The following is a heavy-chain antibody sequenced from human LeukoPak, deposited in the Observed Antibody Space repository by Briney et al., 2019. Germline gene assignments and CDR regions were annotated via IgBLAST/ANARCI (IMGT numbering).Heavy chain of an antibody. V-gene: IGHV3-11*04. CDR1: GFTFSDYY. CDR2: ISSSGSTI. CDR3: ARADVCGGDCHDAFDI. D-gene: IGHD2-21*02. J-gene: IGHJ3*02. Sequence: TTGGSLRLSCAASGFTFSDYYMSWIRQAPGKGLEWVSYISSSGSTIYYADSVKGRFTISRDNAKNSLYLQMNSLRAEDTAVYYCARADVCGGDCHDAFDIWGQGTMVTVSS.